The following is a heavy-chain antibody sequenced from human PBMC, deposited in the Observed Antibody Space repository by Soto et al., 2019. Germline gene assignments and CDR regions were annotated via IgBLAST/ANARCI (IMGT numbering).Heavy chain of an antibody. CDR3: ARSGGGISTSSFEF. J-gene: IGHJ4*03. CDR1: GFTFSTYS. D-gene: IGHD3-16*01. V-gene: IGHV3-21*06. CDR2: ISSSSSSI. Sequence: GGSLRLSCAASGFTFSTYSVHWVRQAPGKGLEWVSSISSSSSSILYPDSVKGRFTISRDNAKNSLYLQMNSLKAEDTAVYYCARSGGGISTSSFEFWGQGTLVTVSS.